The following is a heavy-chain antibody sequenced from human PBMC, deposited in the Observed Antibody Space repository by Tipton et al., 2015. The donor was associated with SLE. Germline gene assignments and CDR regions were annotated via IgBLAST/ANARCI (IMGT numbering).Heavy chain of an antibody. D-gene: IGHD7-27*01. V-gene: IGHV4-39*07. J-gene: IGHJ4*02. CDR2: INHSGST. CDR3: ASTNWGFDY. Sequence: TLSLTCTVSGGSISSGGYYWSWIRQPPGKGLEWIGEINHSGSTNYNPSLKSRVTISVDTSKNQFSLKLSSVTAADTAVYYCASTNWGFDYWGQGTLVTVSS. CDR1: GGSISSGGYY.